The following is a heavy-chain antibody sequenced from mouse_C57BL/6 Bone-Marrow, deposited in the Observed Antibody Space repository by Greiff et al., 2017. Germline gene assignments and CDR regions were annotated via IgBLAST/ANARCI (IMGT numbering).Heavy chain of an antibody. J-gene: IGHJ4*01. Sequence: EVQVVESGGGLVKPGGSLKLSCAASGFTFSSYAMSWVRQTPEKRLEWVGTISDGGSYTYYPDNVKGRFTISRDNAKNNLYLQMSHLKSEDTAMYYCARHCGYDVYDMDYWGQGTTVTVSS. D-gene: IGHD2-2*01. V-gene: IGHV5-4*01. CDR1: GFTFSSYA. CDR3: ARHCGYDVYDMDY. CDR2: ISDGGSYT.